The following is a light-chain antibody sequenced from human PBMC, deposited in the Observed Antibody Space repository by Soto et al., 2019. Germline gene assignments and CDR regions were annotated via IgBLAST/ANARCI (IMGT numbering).Light chain of an antibody. V-gene: IGLV2-14*03. CDR1: SSDVGGYNY. J-gene: IGLJ2*01. CDR3: SSSTGSNLLI. Sequence: QSALTQPASVSGSPGQSIAISCTGTSSDVGGYNYVSWYQQHPGKVPKLIIYDVNNRPSGVSNRFSGSKSGNTASLTISGLQAEDEADYYCSSSTGSNLLIFGGGTKLTVL. CDR2: DVN.